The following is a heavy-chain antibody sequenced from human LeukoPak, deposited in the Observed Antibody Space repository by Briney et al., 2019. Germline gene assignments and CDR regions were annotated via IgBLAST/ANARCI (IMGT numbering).Heavy chain of an antibody. Sequence: GAAVKVSCKASGYTFAGYYLHWVRQAPGQGLEWMGWINANSGGTNYAQKFQGRVTMTRDTSISTAYMELSRLRSDDTAVYYCARDIVVVPVSSWFDPWGQGTLVTVSS. CDR1: GYTFAGYY. CDR2: INANSGGT. D-gene: IGHD2-2*01. CDR3: ARDIVVVPVSSWFDP. J-gene: IGHJ5*02. V-gene: IGHV1-2*02.